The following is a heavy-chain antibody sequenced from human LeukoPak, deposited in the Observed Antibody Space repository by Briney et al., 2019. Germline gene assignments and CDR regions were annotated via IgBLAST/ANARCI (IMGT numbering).Heavy chain of an antibody. CDR2: IRYDGSNK. CDR1: GFTFSSYG. V-gene: IGHV3-30*02. Sequence: GGSLRLSCAASGFTFSSYGMHWVRQAPGKGLEWVAFIRYDGSNKYYADSVKGRFTISRDNSKNPLYLQMNSLRAEDTAVYYCAKAQGQQLVKVFDYWGQGTLVTVSS. J-gene: IGHJ4*02. CDR3: AKAQGQQLVKVFDY. D-gene: IGHD6-13*01.